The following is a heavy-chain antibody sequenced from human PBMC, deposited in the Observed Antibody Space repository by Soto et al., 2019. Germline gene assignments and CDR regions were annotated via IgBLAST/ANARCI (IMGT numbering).Heavy chain of an antibody. J-gene: IGHJ5*02. D-gene: IGHD6-13*01. CDR1: GYTFTGYY. V-gene: IGHV1-2*02. Sequence: ASVKVSCKASGYTFTGYYMHWVRQAPGQGLEWMGWINPNSGGTNYAQKFQGRVTMTRDTSISTAYMELSRLRSDDTAVYYCARDRDSNSWYWFDPWGQGTLVTVSS. CDR2: INPNSGGT. CDR3: ARDRDSNSWYWFDP.